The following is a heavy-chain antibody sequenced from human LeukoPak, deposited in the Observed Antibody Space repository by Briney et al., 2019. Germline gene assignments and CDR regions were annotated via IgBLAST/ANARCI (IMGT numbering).Heavy chain of an antibody. CDR1: GYTFTDYY. J-gene: IGHJ4*02. D-gene: IGHD6-19*01. CDR2: INPNSGGT. V-gene: IGHV1-2*02. Sequence: AASVKVSCKASGYTFTDYYLHWVRQAPGQGLEWMGWINPNSGGTNYAQKFQGRVTMTRATSITTAYMELSRLRSDDTAVYYCARVVSGWYFHYWGQGTLVTVSS. CDR3: ARVVSGWYFHY.